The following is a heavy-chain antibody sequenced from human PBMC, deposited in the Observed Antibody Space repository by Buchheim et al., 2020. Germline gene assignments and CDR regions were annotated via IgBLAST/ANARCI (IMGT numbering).Heavy chain of an antibody. J-gene: IGHJ4*02. CDR3: ARDRSGYDYGYDN. CDR2: IRSSARTI. CDR1: GYTFSSYS. Sequence: EVQLVESGGTLIQPGGSLRLSCAASGYTFSSYSMNWLRQAPGKGLEWVAYIRSSARTIYYADSVKGRFTISRDNANNSLYLQMNSLRAEDAALYYCARDRSGYDYGYDNWGPGTL. D-gene: IGHD5-12*01. V-gene: IGHV3-48*01.